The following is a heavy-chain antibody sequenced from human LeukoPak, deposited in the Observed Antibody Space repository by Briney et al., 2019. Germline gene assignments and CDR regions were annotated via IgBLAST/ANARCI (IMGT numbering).Heavy chain of an antibody. CDR3: AKHLGYSTSSGIDY. J-gene: IGHJ4*02. CDR1: GFTFSSYS. CDR2: ISESSTSI. Sequence: PGGSLRLSCAASGFTFSSYSMNWVRQAPGKGLEWVSYISESSTSIYYADSVKGRFTISRDNSKNTLYLQTNSLRADDTAVYYCAKHLGYSTSSGIDYWGQGTLVTVSS. V-gene: IGHV3-48*01. D-gene: IGHD6-6*01.